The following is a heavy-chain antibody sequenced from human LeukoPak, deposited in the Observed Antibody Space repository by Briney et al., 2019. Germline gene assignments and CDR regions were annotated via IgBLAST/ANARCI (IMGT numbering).Heavy chain of an antibody. V-gene: IGHV3-23*01. Sequence: GGSLRLSCAASGFTFSIYAMSWVRQAPGKGLEWVSAIRGSGGTAYYADSVKGRFTISRDNAKNSLYLQMNSLRAEDTAVYYCARDGHYDILTGYFQDWGQGTLVTVSS. CDR2: IRGSGGTA. CDR3: ARDGHYDILTGYFQD. CDR1: GFTFSIYA. J-gene: IGHJ1*01. D-gene: IGHD3-9*01.